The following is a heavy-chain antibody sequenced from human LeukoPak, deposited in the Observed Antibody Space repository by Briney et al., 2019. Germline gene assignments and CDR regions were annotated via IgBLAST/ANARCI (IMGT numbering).Heavy chain of an antibody. J-gene: IGHJ4*02. CDR1: GGSFSGYY. D-gene: IGHD2-15*01. CDR2: INHSGST. Sequence: SETLSLTCAVYGGSFSGYYWSWIRQPPGKGLEWIGEINHSGSTNYNPSLKSRVTISVDTSKNQFSLKLSSVTAADTAVYYCARGAGYCSGGSCSRLKYCFDYWGQGTLVTVSS. V-gene: IGHV4-34*01. CDR3: ARGAGYCSGGSCSRLKYCFDY.